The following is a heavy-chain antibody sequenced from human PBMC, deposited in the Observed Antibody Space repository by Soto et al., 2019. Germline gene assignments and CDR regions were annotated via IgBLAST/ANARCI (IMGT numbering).Heavy chain of an antibody. CDR1: GFTFSSYW. CDR2: IKQDGSEK. CDR3: ARDALHGYNLGGDFDY. Sequence: GGSLRLSCAASGFTFSSYWMSWVRQAPGKGLEWVANIKQDGSEKYYVDSVKGRFTISRDNAKNSLYLQMNSLRAEDTAVYYCARDALHGYNLGGDFDYWGQGTLVTVSS. D-gene: IGHD5-12*01. V-gene: IGHV3-7*05. J-gene: IGHJ4*02.